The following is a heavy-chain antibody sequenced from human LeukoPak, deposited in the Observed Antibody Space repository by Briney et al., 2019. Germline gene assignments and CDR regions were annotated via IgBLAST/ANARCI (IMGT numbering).Heavy chain of an antibody. V-gene: IGHV3-30*09. CDR2: VSPDGTNK. CDR3: AKAQWSLYNFDY. CDR1: GSTFSKYP. J-gene: IGHJ4*02. D-gene: IGHD2-15*01. Sequence: PGGSLRLSCAASGSTFSKYPVHWVRQSPGKGLEWVASVSPDGTNKSYADSVKGRFAISRDNSRNTLHLQMNSLRAEDTAIYYCAKAQWSLYNFDYWGQGTLVTVSS.